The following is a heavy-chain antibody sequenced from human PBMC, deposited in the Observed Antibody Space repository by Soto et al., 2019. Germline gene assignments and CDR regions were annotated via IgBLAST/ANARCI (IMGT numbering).Heavy chain of an antibody. V-gene: IGHV1-69*01. CDR2: IIPIFGSA. D-gene: IGHD1-26*01. Sequence: QVQLVQSGAEVKKPGSSVKVSCKASGGTFSSYAISWVRQAPGQGLEWMGGIIPIFGSANYAQKFQGRGTITADESTSTAYMELSSLRSEDTAVYYCARDRWVGATPTQQYYFDYWGQGTLVTVSS. CDR3: ARDRWVGATPTQQYYFDY. CDR1: GGTFSSYA. J-gene: IGHJ4*02.